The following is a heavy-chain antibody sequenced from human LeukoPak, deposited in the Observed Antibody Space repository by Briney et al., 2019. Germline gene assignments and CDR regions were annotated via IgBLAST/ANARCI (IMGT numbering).Heavy chain of an antibody. CDR2: IYYSGST. D-gene: IGHD1-26*01. CDR1: GGSISSYY. Sequence: SETLSLTCTVSGGSISSYYWSWIRQPPGKGLEWIGYIYYSGSTNYNPSLKSRVTISVDTSKNQFSLKLSSVTAADTAVYYCARDQAGGWGQGTRVTVSS. CDR3: ARDQAGG. J-gene: IGHJ1*01. V-gene: IGHV4-59*01.